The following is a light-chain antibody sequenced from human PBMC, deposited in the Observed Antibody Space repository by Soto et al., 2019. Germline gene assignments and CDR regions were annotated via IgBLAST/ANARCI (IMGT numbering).Light chain of an antibody. CDR2: SAS. Sequence: DIQMTQSPSSLSASVGDRVIITCRASQSIDKYLNWYQQKAGKAPKLLIYSASTLQSGVPSRFTGSGSVSDFTIALHSLLPEYFAQYYCKHTSTFGPGTTVEIK. V-gene: IGKV1-39*01. CDR3: KHTST. CDR1: QSIDKY. J-gene: IGKJ2*01.